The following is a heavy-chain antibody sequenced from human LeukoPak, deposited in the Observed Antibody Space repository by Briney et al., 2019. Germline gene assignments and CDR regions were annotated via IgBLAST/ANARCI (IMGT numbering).Heavy chain of an antibody. V-gene: IGHV1-18*01. CDR3: ARRGYPVYYYYMDV. D-gene: IGHD5-12*01. CDR2: ISAYNGNT. CDR1: GYTFTSYG. J-gene: IGHJ6*03. Sequence: ASVKVSCKASGYTFTSYGISWVRQAPGQGLEWMGWISAYNGNTNYAQKLQGRVTMTTDTSTTTAYMELRSLRSDDTAVYYCARRGYPVYYYYMDVWGKGTTVTISS.